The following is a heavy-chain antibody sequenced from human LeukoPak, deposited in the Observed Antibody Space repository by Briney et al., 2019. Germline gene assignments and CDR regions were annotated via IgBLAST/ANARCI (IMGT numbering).Heavy chain of an antibody. CDR1: GGSISSGGYY. Sequence: PSQTLSLTCTVSGGSISSGGYYWRWIRQHPGKGLEWIGYIYYSGSTYYNPSLKSRVTISVDTSKNQFSLKLSSVTAADTAVYYCARDQAFREFWFDPWGQGTLVTVSS. CDR2: IYYSGST. V-gene: IGHV4-31*03. D-gene: IGHD3-10*01. J-gene: IGHJ5*02. CDR3: ARDQAFREFWFDP.